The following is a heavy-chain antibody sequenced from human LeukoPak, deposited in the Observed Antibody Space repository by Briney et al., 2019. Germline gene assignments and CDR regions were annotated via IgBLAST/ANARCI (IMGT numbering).Heavy chain of an antibody. CDR2: INPNSGGT. V-gene: IGHV1-18*01. CDR3: ARNLVPLQYYYDSSGPGGY. J-gene: IGHJ4*02. D-gene: IGHD3-22*01. Sequence: ASVKVSCKASGGTFSSYAISWVRQAPGQGLEWMGWINPNSGGTNYAQKLQGRVTMTTDTSTSTAYMELRSLRSDDTAVYYCARNLVPLQYYYDSSGPGGYWGQGTLVTVSS. CDR1: GGTFSSYA.